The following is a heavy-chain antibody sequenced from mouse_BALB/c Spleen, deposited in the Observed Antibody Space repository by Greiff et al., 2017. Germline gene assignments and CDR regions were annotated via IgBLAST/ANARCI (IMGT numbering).Heavy chain of an antibody. J-gene: IGHJ1*01. CDR2: IRNNANGYTT. CDR1: GFTFTDYY. Sequence: EVQLMESGGGLVQPGGSLRLSCATSGFTFTDYYMSWVRQPPGKALEWLGFIRNNANGYTTEYSASVRGRFPIARDNSQSILYLQMNTLRAEDSATCYCARDGAFDVWGAGTTVTVSS. V-gene: IGHV7-3*02. CDR3: ARDGAFDV.